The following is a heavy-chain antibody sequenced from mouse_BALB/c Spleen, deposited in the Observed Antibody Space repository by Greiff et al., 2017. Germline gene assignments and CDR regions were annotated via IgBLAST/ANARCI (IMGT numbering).Heavy chain of an antibody. D-gene: IGHD2-1*01. CDR2: ISYSGST. J-gene: IGHJ4*01. Sequence: EVQLVESGPSLVKPSQTLSLTCSVTGDSITSGYWNWIRKFPGNKLEYMGYISYSGSTYYNPSLKSRISITRDTSKNQYYLQLNSVTTEDTATYYCARRRGNYGGAMDYWGQGTSVTVSS. CDR1: GDSITSGY. CDR3: ARRRGNYGGAMDY. V-gene: IGHV3-8*02.